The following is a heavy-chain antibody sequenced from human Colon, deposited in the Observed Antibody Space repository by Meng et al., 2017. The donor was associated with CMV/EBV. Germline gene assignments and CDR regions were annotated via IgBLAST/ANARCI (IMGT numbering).Heavy chain of an antibody. V-gene: IGHV1-69*04. J-gene: IGHJ4*02. Sequence: SVKVSCKTSGGTSSSYAIHWVRQAPGQGLEWMGRIIPIVDKVDYAQKFQGRVTLSADKSTGTVYMELSSLTSEDTAMFYCARSLSGSSWSSWGQGTVVTVSS. CDR1: GGTSSSYA. D-gene: IGHD6-13*01. CDR2: IIPIVDKV. CDR3: ARSLSGSSWSS.